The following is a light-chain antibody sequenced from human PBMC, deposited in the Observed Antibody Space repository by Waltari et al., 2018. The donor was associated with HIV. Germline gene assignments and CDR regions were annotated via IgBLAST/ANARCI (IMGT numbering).Light chain of an antibody. Sequence: DIQMTQSPSSLSASVGDSVTITCRATQGINHYLAWFQQKPGQAPRSLIYDASTLQSGVPSRFSGSGSGTDFTLTISSLQPEDFATYYCQQYDHYPIAFGQGTRLEI. CDR2: DAS. V-gene: IGKV1-16*01. CDR3: QQYDHYPIA. CDR1: QGINHY. J-gene: IGKJ5*01.